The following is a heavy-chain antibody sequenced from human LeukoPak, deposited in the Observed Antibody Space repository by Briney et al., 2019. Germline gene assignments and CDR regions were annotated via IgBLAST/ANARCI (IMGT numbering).Heavy chain of an antibody. CDR3: AREVMVVAATTFWYFDL. Sequence: PGGSLRLSCAASGFTFSSYWMSWVRQAPGKGLEWVANIKQDGSEKYYVDSVKGRFTISRDNAKNSLYLQMNSLRADDTAVYYCAREVMVVAATTFWYFDLWGRGTLVTVSS. CDR1: GFTFSSYW. D-gene: IGHD2-15*01. V-gene: IGHV3-7*01. J-gene: IGHJ2*01. CDR2: IKQDGSEK.